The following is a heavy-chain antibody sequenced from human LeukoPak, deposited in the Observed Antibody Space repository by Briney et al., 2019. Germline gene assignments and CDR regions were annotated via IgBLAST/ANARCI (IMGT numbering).Heavy chain of an antibody. J-gene: IGHJ4*02. V-gene: IGHV1-46*01. CDR2: INPSGGSA. CDR1: GYTFSNFY. D-gene: IGHD1-1*01. Sequence: ASVKVSCRASGYTFSNFYMHWVRQAPGQGLEWMGFINPSGGSANYAQKFQGRVTMTRDMSTSTVYMELSSLRYEDTAVFYSTRGPTRLFLPLFDFWGQGTLVTVSS. CDR3: TRGPTRLFLPLFDF.